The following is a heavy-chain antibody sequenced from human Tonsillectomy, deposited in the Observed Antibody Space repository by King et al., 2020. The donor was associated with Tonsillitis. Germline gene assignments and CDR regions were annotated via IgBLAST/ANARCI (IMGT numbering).Heavy chain of an antibody. J-gene: IGHJ5*02. CDR3: ATRGDIVVVPAATNWFDP. V-gene: IGHV4-34*12. CDR1: GGSFSGYY. D-gene: IGHD2-2*01. Sequence: VQLQQWGAGLLKPSETLSLTCAVYGGSFSGYYWSWIRQPPGKGLEWIGEFILSGSTNYNPSLKSRVTISVDTPKNQFSLKLSSVTAADTAVYYCATRGDIVVVPAATNWFDPWGQGTLVTVSS. CDR2: FILSGST.